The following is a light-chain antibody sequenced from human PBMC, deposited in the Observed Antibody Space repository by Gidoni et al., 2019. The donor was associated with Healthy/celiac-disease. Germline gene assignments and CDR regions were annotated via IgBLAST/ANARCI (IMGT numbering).Light chain of an antibody. J-gene: IGLJ1*01. CDR1: KLGDKY. CDR2: QDS. CDR3: QAWDSSTEGV. V-gene: IGLV3-1*01. Sequence: SYELTQAPSVSGSPGQTASITCSGDKLGDKYACWYQQKPGQSPVLVIYQDSKRPSGIPERFSGSNSGNTATLTISGTQAMDEADYYCQAWDSSTEGVFGTGTKVTVL.